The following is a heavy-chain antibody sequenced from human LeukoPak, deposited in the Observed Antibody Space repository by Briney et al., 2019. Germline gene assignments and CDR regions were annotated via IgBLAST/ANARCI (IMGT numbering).Heavy chain of an antibody. CDR3: ARDVYGGYAFDY. V-gene: IGHV4-30-4*01. CDR2: IYYSGST. Sequence: PSETLSLTCTVSGGSISSGDYYWSWIRQPPGKGLEWIGYIYYSGSTYYNPSLKSRVTISVDTSKNQCSLKLSSVTAADTAVYYCARDVYGGYAFDYWGQGTLVTVSS. CDR1: GGSISSGDYY. J-gene: IGHJ4*02. D-gene: IGHD4-17*01.